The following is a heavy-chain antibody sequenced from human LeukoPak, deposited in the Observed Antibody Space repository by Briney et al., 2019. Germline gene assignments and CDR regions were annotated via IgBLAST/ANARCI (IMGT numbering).Heavy chain of an antibody. CDR2: INPSGGST. V-gene: IGHV1-46*01. J-gene: IGHJ4*02. CDR3: ARGYSSGWEPYYFDC. Sequence: ASVKVSCKASGYTFTSYYMHWVRQAPGQGLEWMGIINPSGGSTSYAQKFQGRVTMTRDTSTSTVYMELSSLRSEDTAVYYCARGYSSGWEPYYFDCWGQGTLVTVSS. CDR1: GYTFTSYY. D-gene: IGHD6-19*01.